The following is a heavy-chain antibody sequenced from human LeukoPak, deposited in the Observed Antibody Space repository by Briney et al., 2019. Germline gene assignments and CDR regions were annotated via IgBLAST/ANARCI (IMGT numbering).Heavy chain of an antibody. CDR2: IYYSGST. CDR1: GGSISSYY. CDR3: ARVSGGAIAVAGTAANWFDP. Sequence: SETLSLTCTVSGGSISSYYWSWIRQPPGKGLEGIGYIYYSGSTNYNPSLKSRVTISVDTSKNQFSLKLSSVTAADTAVYYCARVSGGAIAVAGTAANWFDPWGQGTLVTVSS. J-gene: IGHJ5*02. D-gene: IGHD6-19*01. V-gene: IGHV4-59*01.